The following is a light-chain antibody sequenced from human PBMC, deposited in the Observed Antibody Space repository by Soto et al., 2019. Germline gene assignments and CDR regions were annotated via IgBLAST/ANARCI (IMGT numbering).Light chain of an antibody. CDR1: QSVSSY. CDR2: DAP. CDR3: QQRSNWPLT. J-gene: IGKJ4*01. V-gene: IGKV3-11*01. Sequence: EILLTQSPATLSLSPGERATLSCRASQSVSSYLAWYQQKPGQAPRLLIYDAPNRATGIPGRFSGSGSGTDFTLTISSLEPEDFAVYYCQQRSNWPLTFGGGTKVEIK.